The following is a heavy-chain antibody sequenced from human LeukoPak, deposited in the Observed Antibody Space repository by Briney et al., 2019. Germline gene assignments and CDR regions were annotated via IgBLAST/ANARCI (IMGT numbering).Heavy chain of an antibody. CDR1: GFTFSDYY. D-gene: IGHD3-10*01. J-gene: IGHJ4*02. V-gene: IGHV3-11*06. Sequence: GGSLRLSCAASGFTFSDYYMSWIRQAPGKGLEWVSYITGSSSHTNYADSVKGRFTISRDNAKNSLYLQMNSLRAEDTAVYYCARKRTRGLDYWGQGTLVTVSS. CDR3: ARKRTRGLDY. CDR2: ITGSSSHT.